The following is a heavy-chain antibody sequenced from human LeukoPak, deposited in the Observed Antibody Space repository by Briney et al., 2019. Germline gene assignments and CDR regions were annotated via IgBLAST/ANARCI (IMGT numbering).Heavy chain of an antibody. Sequence: GGSLRLSCAASGFTFSSYSMNWVRQAPGKGLEWVSSISSSSSYIYYADSVKGRFTISRDNAKNSLYLQMNSLRAEDTAVYYCATDRFVVVVAAARPVGYWGQGTLVTVSS. CDR1: GFTFSSYS. CDR3: ATDRFVVVVAAARPVGY. J-gene: IGHJ4*02. D-gene: IGHD2-15*01. CDR2: ISSSSSYI. V-gene: IGHV3-21*01.